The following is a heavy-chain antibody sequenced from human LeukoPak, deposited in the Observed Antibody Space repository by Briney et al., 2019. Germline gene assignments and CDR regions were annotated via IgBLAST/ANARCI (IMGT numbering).Heavy chain of an antibody. V-gene: IGHV1-8*01. Sequence: ASVKVSCKASGYTFTSYDINWVRRATGQGLEWMGWMNPNSGNTGYAQKFQGRVTMTRNTSISTAYMELSSLRSEDTAVYYCARGYCSSTSCFRGWNWFDPWGQGTLVTVSS. CDR3: ARGYCSSTSCFRGWNWFDP. CDR1: GYTFTSYD. CDR2: MNPNSGNT. J-gene: IGHJ5*02. D-gene: IGHD2-2*01.